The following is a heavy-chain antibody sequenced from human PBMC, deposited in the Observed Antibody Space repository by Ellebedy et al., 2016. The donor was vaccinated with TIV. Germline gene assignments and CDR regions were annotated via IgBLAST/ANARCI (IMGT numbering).Heavy chain of an antibody. CDR3: ARGNTYYDFWSGYYWPSNYNWFDP. CDR2: IIPIFGTA. V-gene: IGHV1-69*13. D-gene: IGHD3-3*01. CDR1: GGTFSSYA. J-gene: IGHJ5*02. Sequence: SVKVSXXASGGTFSSYAISWVRQAPGQGLEWMGGIIPIFGTANYAQKFQGRVTITADESTSTVYMELSSLRSEDTAVYYCARGNTYYDFWSGYYWPSNYNWFDPWGQGTLVTVSS.